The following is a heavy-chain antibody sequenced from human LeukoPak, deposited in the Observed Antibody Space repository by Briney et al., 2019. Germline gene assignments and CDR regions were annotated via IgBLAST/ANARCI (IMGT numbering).Heavy chain of an antibody. V-gene: IGHV4-31*03. CDR1: GGSISSGGYY. Sequence: SETLSLTCTVSGGSISSGGYYWSWIRQHPGKGLEWIGYIYYSGSTYYNPSLKSRVTISVDTSKNQFSLKLSSVTAADTAVYYCAREAHGDVWTGYTDPWGQGTLVTVSS. D-gene: IGHD3/OR15-3a*01. CDR3: AREAHGDVWTGYTDP. CDR2: IYYSGST. J-gene: IGHJ5*02.